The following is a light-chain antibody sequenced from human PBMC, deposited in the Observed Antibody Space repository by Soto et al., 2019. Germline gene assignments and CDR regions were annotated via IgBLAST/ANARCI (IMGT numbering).Light chain of an antibody. J-gene: IGKJ4*01. CDR1: QSVSGSY. CDR2: AAS. CDR3: QQYGDSPLT. Sequence: ENVLTQSPGTLSLFPGERATLSCRASQSVSGSYLAWYQQKPGQAPRLLIYAASSRATGIPDRFSGSASGTDFTLTISRLEPEDFAVYHCQQYGDSPLTFGGGTKVDIK. V-gene: IGKV3-20*01.